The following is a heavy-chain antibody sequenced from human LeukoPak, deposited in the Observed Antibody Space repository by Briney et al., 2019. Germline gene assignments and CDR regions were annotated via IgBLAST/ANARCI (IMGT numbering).Heavy chain of an antibody. D-gene: IGHD2-2*01. CDR2: IDTAGDT. V-gene: IGHV3-13*01. Sequence: GGSLRLSCAASGFSFSSYDMHWVRQGSGKGLEWVSSIDTAGDTYYLGSVKGRFTISRENAKNSLYLQMNSLRAEDTAVYYCTRGSCRSTSCYERLNGFDVWGQGTTVTVSS. J-gene: IGHJ6*02. CDR3: TRGSCRSTSCYERLNGFDV. CDR1: GFSFSSYD.